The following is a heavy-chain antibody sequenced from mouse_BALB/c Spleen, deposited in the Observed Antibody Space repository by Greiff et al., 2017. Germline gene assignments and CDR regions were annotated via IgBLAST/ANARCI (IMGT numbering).Heavy chain of an antibody. V-gene: IGHV14-4*02. Sequence: EVKLRESGAELVRSGASVKLSCTASGFNIKDYYMPWVKQRPEQGLEWIGWIDPENGDTEYAPKFQGKATMTADTSSNTAYLQLSRLTSEDTAVYYCNADGRLDYWGQGTTLTVSS. CDR3: NADGRLDY. D-gene: IGHD1-1*01. CDR2: IDPENGDT. J-gene: IGHJ2*01. CDR1: GFNIKDYY.